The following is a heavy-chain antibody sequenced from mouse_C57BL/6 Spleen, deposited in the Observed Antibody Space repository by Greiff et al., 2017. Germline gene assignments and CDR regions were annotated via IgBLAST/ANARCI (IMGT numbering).Heavy chain of an antibody. V-gene: IGHV5-17*01. J-gene: IGHJ1*03. CDR3: ARAFDV. Sequence: EVKLMESGGGLVKPGGSLKLSCAASGFTFRDYGMHWVRQAPEKGLAWVAYISSGSSTIYYAATVKGRFTISRDNAKNTLFLQMTSLRSEDTAMYYCARAFDVWGTGTTVTVS. CDR2: ISSGSSTI. CDR1: GFTFRDYG.